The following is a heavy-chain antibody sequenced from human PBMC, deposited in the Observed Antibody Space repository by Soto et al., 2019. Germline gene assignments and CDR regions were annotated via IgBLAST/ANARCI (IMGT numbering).Heavy chain of an antibody. CDR3: ARVDYYDSSGYYGY. J-gene: IGHJ4*02. V-gene: IGHV1-18*04. CDR2: ISGYNGNT. D-gene: IGHD3-22*01. CDR1: GYTFTIYG. Sequence: QVQLVQSGAEVKKPGASVKVSCKASGYTFTIYGISWVRQAPGQGLEWMGWISGYNGNTDYAQNLQDRVTLTTDASTSSVYMELRSIRSDDTAVYYCARVDYYDSSGYYGYWGQGTLINVSS.